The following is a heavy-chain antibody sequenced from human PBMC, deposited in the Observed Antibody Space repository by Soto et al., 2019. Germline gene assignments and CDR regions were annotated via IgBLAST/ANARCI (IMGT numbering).Heavy chain of an antibody. D-gene: IGHD1-26*01. J-gene: IGHJ4*02. CDR2: IYYSGST. CDR3: ARHTGSYLHSHGYFAY. Sequence: PSETLSLTCTVPGGSISSSSYYWGWIRQPPGKGLEWIGSIYYSGSTYYNPSLKSRVTISVDTSKNQFSLKLSSVTAADTAVYYCARHTGSYLHSHGYFAYWGQGTLVTVSS. CDR1: GGSISSSSYY. V-gene: IGHV4-39*01.